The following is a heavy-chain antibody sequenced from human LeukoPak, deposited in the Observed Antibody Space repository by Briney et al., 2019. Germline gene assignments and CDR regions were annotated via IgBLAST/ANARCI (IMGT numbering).Heavy chain of an antibody. CDR2: IYPGASDT. Sequence: GESLKISCKGSGYNLTNFWIGWVRQMPWKGLEEMGIIYPGASDTRYSACFQGQVTISADKSISTAYLQWSSLKASDTAMYYCARSSVEIAAQIDYWGQGTLVTVSS. D-gene: IGHD2-15*01. CDR3: ARSSVEIAAQIDY. CDR1: GYNLTNFW. J-gene: IGHJ4*02. V-gene: IGHV5-51*01.